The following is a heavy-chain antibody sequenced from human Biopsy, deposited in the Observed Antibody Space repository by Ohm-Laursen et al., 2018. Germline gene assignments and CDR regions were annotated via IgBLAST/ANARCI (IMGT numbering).Heavy chain of an antibody. V-gene: IGHV1-18*01. CDR3: AGVFCTSATCYGLLDN. CDR1: GYTFTSDD. Sequence: GPSVNLSCKASGYTFTSDDISWVRQAPGHGLEGMGGISPYNDKTRYPPKLQDRVNMTADTSPNTAHMELRSLRSDDTAVYYCAGVFCTSATCYGLLDNWGQGTVVTVSS. D-gene: IGHD2-2*01. J-gene: IGHJ4*02. CDR2: ISPYNDKT.